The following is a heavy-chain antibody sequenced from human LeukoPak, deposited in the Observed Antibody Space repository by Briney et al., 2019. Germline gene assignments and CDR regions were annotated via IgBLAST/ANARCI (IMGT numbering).Heavy chain of an antibody. Sequence: ASVTVSCKASVYTFTNFYIHWVRQAPGQGLEWMGWMNPNSGDTSYAREFQDRVTMTRDTSLNTAYMELSRLRSDDTAVYFCARRPINCIIANCYVDYWGQGTLVTVSS. CDR1: VYTFTNFY. D-gene: IGHD3-3*02. CDR2: MNPNSGDT. V-gene: IGHV1-2*02. J-gene: IGHJ4*02. CDR3: ARRPINCIIANCYVDY.